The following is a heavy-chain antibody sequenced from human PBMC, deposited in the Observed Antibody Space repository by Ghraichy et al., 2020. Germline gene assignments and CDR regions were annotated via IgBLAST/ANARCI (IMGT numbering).Heavy chain of an antibody. Sequence: SETLSLSCTVSGGSIRSSSHYWGWIRQPPGRGLDWIGISYYSGSTYYNPSLKSRVTISVDTSKNQFSLKLSSVTAADTAVYYCARRGRTDDNYGGMDVWGRGTAVTVSS. CDR2: SYYSGST. D-gene: IGHD1-1*01. V-gene: IGHV4-39*01. CDR1: GGSIRSSSHY. CDR3: ARRGRTDDNYGGMDV. J-gene: IGHJ6*02.